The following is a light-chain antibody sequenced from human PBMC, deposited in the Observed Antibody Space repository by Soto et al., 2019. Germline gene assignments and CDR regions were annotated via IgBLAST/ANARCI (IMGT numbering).Light chain of an antibody. CDR2: AAS. CDR1: QGISSY. CDR3: QNYNSAPLT. Sequence: DIQMTQSPSSLSASVGDRVTISCRASQGISSYLAWYQQKPAKVPKLLIYAASTLQSGVPSRFSGSGSGTDFTLTISSLQTEDVATYYCQNYNSAPLTFGGGTKVEIK. V-gene: IGKV1-27*01. J-gene: IGKJ4*01.